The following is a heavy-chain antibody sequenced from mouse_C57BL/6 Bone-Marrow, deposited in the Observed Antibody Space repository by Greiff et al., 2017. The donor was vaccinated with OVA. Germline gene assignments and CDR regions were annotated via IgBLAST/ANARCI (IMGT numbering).Heavy chain of an antibody. CDR3: AFADGSSYRYFDV. CDR2: INPNYGTT. D-gene: IGHD1-1*01. V-gene: IGHV1-39*01. CDR1: GYSFTDYN. J-gene: IGHJ1*03. Sequence: VQLKESGPELVKPGASVKKSCKASGYSFTDYNMNWVKQSNGKSLEWIGVINPNYGTTSYNQKFKGKATLTVDQSSSTAYMHLNSLTSEASAVYYCAFADGSSYRYFDVGGRGTTITVSS.